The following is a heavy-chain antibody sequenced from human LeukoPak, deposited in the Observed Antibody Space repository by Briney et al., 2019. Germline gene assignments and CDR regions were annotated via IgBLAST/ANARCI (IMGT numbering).Heavy chain of an antibody. D-gene: IGHD6-19*01. V-gene: IGHV4-59*12. Sequence: SETLPLTCTVSGGSISSYYWSWIRQPPGKGLEWIGYIYYSGSTYYNPSLKSRVTISVDTSKNQFSLKLSSVTAADTAVYYCARSGIAVAGAFDYWGQGTLVTVSS. CDR2: IYYSGST. J-gene: IGHJ4*02. CDR3: ARSGIAVAGAFDY. CDR1: GGSISSYY.